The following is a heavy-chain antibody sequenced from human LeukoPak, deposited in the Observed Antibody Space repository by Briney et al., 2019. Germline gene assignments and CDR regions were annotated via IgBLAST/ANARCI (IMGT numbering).Heavy chain of an antibody. D-gene: IGHD2-15*01. CDR3: ARGGSGYCSAGSCYPIDY. CDR1: GFTFSSYW. Sequence: SGGSLRLSCAASGFTFSSYWMHWVRQAPGKGLVWVLRINSDGSSTSYADSVKGRFTISRDNAKNTLYLQMNSLRAEDTAVYYCARGGSGYCSAGSCYPIDYWGQGTLVTVSS. V-gene: IGHV3-74*01. CDR2: INSDGSST. J-gene: IGHJ4*02.